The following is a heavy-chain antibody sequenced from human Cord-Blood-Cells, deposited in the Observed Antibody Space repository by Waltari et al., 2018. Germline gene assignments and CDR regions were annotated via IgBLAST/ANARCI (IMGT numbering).Heavy chain of an antibody. Sequence: QVQLVESGGGVVQPGRSPRLSCAASGFTFSSYAMHWVRQAPGKGLEWVAVISYDGSNKYYADSVKGRFTISRDNSKNTLYLQMNSLRAEDTAVYYCAREVYYDFWSGYYYYYYGMDVWGQGTTVTVSS. V-gene: IGHV3-30-3*01. CDR1: GFTFSSYA. CDR2: ISYDGSNK. J-gene: IGHJ6*02. CDR3: AREVYYDFWSGYYYYYYGMDV. D-gene: IGHD3-3*01.